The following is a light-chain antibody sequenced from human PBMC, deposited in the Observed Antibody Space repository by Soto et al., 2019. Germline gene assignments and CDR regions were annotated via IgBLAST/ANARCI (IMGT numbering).Light chain of an antibody. CDR3: QQYDTWPLT. V-gene: IGKV3D-15*01. CDR1: QSVSVN. Sequence: EIVMTQSPGTLSVSPGERATLSCRASQSVSVNLAWYQQQPGQPPRLLIYDISNRATGIPARFSGSGSETEFALTITSLQSEDFAVYYCQQYDTWPLTFGGGTKVDIK. J-gene: IGKJ4*01. CDR2: DIS.